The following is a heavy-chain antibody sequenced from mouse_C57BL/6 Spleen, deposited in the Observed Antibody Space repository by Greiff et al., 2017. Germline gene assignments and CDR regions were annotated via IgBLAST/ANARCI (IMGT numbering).Heavy chain of an antibody. J-gene: IGHJ2*01. Sequence: VQLQQSGAELMKPGASVKLSCKATGYTFTGYWIEWVKQRPGHGLEWIGEILPGSGSTTYNEKFKGKATFTADTSSNTAYMQLSSLTTEDSAIYYCASQGATVRGYLGQGTTLTVSS. CDR3: ASQGATVRGY. CDR1: GYTFTGYW. V-gene: IGHV1-9*01. D-gene: IGHD1-1*01. CDR2: ILPGSGST.